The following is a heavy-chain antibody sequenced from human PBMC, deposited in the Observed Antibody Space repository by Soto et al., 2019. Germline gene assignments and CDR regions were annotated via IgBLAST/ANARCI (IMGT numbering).Heavy chain of an antibody. CDR1: GGSFTTYY. CDR2: INNIGST. Sequence: SDTLCLTCSVYGGSFTTYYLSCIRHSPGKGLEWIGEINNIGSTNYNPSLKSRVTISVDTSKNQFSLKLNSVTAADTAVYYCARGRSTTVTRRLFVYWGQGTMVTVSS. CDR3: ARGRSTTVTRRLFVY. V-gene: IGHV4-34*01. D-gene: IGHD4-4*01. J-gene: IGHJ4*02.